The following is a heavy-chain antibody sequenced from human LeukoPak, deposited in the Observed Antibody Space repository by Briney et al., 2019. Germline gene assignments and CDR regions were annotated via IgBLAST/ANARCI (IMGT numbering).Heavy chain of an antibody. Sequence: PVASVKVSCKASGYTFTSYYMHWVRQAPGQGLEWMGIINPSGGSTSYAQKFQGRVTITADESTSTAYMELSSLRSEDTAVYYCARAGADYYDRRFQHWGQGTLVTVSS. CDR3: ARAGADYYDRRFQH. CDR1: GYTFTSYY. D-gene: IGHD3-22*01. V-gene: IGHV1-46*01. J-gene: IGHJ1*01. CDR2: INPSGGST.